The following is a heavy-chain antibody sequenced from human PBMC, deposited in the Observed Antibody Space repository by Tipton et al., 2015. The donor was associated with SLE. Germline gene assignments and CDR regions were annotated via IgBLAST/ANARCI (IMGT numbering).Heavy chain of an antibody. D-gene: IGHD3-3*01. CDR2: ISGSGGST. Sequence: LSLTCAASGFTFSSYAMSWVRQAPGKGLEWVSAISGSGGSTYYADSVKGRFTISRDNSKNTLYLQMNSLRAEDTAVYYCAKADGAGRFLEWFPSYAFDIWGQGTMVTVSS. J-gene: IGHJ3*02. V-gene: IGHV3-23*01. CDR1: GFTFSSYA. CDR3: AKADGAGRFLEWFPSYAFDI.